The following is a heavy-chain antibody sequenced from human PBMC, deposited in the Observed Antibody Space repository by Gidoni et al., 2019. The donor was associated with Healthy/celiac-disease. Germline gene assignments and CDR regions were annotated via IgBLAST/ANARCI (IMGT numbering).Heavy chain of an antibody. CDR2: IYYSGST. J-gene: IGHJ6*02. V-gene: IGHV4-31*03. CDR1: GGSISSGGYY. Sequence: QVQLQESGPGLVKPSQPLSLTCTVSGGSISSGGYYWSWIRQHPGKGLEWIGYIYYSGSTYYNPSLKSRVTISVDTSKNQFSLKLSSVTAADTAVYYCARTRPAYYDFWSGYLPPHVWGQGTTVTVSS. CDR3: ARTRPAYYDFWSGYLPPHV. D-gene: IGHD3-3*01.